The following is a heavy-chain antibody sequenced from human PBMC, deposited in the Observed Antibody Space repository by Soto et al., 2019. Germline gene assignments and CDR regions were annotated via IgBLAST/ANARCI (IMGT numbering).Heavy chain of an antibody. Sequence: SETLSLTCTVSGGSISSYYWSWIRQPPGKGLEWIGYIYYSGSTNYNPSLKSRVTISVDTSKNQFSLKLSSVTAADAAVYYCARASGHLAAAGSYYYYGMDVWGQGTTVTVSS. CDR1: GGSISSYY. CDR3: ARASGHLAAAGSYYYYGMDV. CDR2: IYYSGST. V-gene: IGHV4-59*01. D-gene: IGHD6-13*01. J-gene: IGHJ6*02.